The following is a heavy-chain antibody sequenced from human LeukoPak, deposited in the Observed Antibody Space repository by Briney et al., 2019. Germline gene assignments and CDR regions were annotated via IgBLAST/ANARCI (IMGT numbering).Heavy chain of an antibody. CDR1: GGSISSYY. Sequence: NPSETLSLTCTVSGGSISSYYWSWIRQPPGKGREWIGYISYSGSTNYNPSLKSRVTISVDTSKDQLSLKLNSVTAADTAVYYCARYIWGSYPTFEDYWGQGSLVTVSS. J-gene: IGHJ4*02. CDR2: ISYSGST. D-gene: IGHD3-16*02. CDR3: ARYIWGSYPTFEDY. V-gene: IGHV4-59*01.